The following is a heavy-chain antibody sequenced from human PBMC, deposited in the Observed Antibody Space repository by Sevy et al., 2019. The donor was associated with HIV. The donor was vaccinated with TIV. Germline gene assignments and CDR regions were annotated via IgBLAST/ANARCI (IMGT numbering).Heavy chain of an antibody. V-gene: IGHV4-59*08. Sequence: ETLSLTCTVSGGSIGSYYWSWIRQPPGKGLEWIGYVSYSGITNYNPSLKSRVTISVDSSKNQFSLKLISVTAADTAVYYCARQGRWRGPYDYWGQGTLVTVSS. D-gene: IGHD3-3*01. J-gene: IGHJ4*02. CDR2: VSYSGIT. CDR3: ARQGRWRGPYDY. CDR1: GGSIGSYY.